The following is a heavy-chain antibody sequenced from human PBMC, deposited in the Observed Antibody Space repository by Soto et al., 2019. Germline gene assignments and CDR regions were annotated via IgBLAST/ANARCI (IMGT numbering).Heavy chain of an antibody. V-gene: IGHV3-23*01. CDR1: GFTFSSYV. CDR3: AKDGIAVAGTGVSIWFDP. Sequence: GGSLRLSCAASGFTFSSYVMSWVRQAPGKGLEWVSAISGSGGSTYYADSVKGRFTISRDNSKNTLYLQMNSLRAEDTAVYYCAKDGIAVAGTGVSIWFDPWGQGTLVTVSS. D-gene: IGHD6-19*01. J-gene: IGHJ5*02. CDR2: ISGSGGST.